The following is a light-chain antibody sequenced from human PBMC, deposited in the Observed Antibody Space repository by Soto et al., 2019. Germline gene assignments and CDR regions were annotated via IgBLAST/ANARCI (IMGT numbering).Light chain of an antibody. CDR2: EVS. J-gene: IGLJ1*01. CDR1: SSDVGAYNY. CDR3: SSLTTSFTYV. V-gene: IGLV2-14*01. Sequence: ALTQPASVSGSPGQSVAISCTGTSSDVGAYNYISWYQQHPGKAPKLLLSEVSNRPSGVSDRFSGSKSGNTASLTISGLQAEDEADYYCSSLTTSFTYVFGTGTKVTVL.